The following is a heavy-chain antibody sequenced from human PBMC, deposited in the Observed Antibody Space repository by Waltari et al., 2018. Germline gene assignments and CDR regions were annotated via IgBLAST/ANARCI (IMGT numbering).Heavy chain of an antibody. D-gene: IGHD2-15*01. CDR3: ARGSTVVVDL. CDR2: ISYDGSNK. J-gene: IGHJ2*01. V-gene: IGHV3-30-3*01. Sequence: QVQLVESGGGVVQPGRSLRLSCAASGFTFSSYAMHWVRQAPGKGLEWVAVISYDGSNKYYADSVKGRFTISRDNSKNTLYLQMNSLRAEDTAVYYCARGSTVVVDLWGRGTLVTVSS. CDR1: GFTFSSYA.